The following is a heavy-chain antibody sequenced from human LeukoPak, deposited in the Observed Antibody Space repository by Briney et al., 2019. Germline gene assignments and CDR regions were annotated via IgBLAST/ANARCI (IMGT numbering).Heavy chain of an antibody. CDR2: IYYSGST. CDR3: ARSDSSGWAEYFQH. CDR1: GGSISSSSYY. D-gene: IGHD6-19*01. V-gene: IGHV4-39*07. J-gene: IGHJ1*01. Sequence: SETLSLTCTVSGGSISSSSYYWGWIRQPPGKGLEWIGSIYYSGSTYYNPSLKSRVTISVDTSKNQFSLKLNSVTAADTAVYYCARSDSSGWAEYFQHWGQGTLVTVSS.